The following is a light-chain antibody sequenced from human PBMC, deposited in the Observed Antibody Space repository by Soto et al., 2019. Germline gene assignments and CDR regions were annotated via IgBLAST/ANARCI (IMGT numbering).Light chain of an antibody. CDR1: SSDVGSYNL. CDR3: CSYAGSSTYWV. Sequence: QAVVTQPASVSGSPGQSITISCTGTSSDVGSYNLVSWYQQHPGKAPKLMIYEVSKRPSGVSNRFSGSKSGNTASLTISGLQAEDEADYYCCSYAGSSTYWVFGGGTKLTVL. J-gene: IGLJ3*02. CDR2: EVS. V-gene: IGLV2-23*02.